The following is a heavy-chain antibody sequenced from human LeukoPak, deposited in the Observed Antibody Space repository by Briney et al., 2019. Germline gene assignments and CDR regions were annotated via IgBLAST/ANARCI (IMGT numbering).Heavy chain of an antibody. V-gene: IGHV3-7*05. CDR1: GFTFAPYW. J-gene: IGHJ4*02. Sequence: PGGSLRLSCAASGFTFAPYWMTWVRQAPGKGLEYVATMNRDGSEKYYVDSVKGRFTISRDNSKNSLYLHMDSLRAEDTAVYYCAAVGGSYGSDYWGQGTLVTVSS. CDR2: MNRDGSEK. CDR3: AAVGGSYGSDY. D-gene: IGHD1-26*01.